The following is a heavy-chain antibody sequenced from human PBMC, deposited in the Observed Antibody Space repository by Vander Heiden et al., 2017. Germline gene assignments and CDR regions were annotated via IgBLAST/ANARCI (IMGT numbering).Heavy chain of an antibody. CDR2: INEDGSTT. D-gene: IGHD1-26*01. Sequence: EVQLVESGGGLVQPGGSLRLSCAASGFTFSSYWMHWVRQVPGKVPVWFSRINEDGSTTTYADSVKGRFTISRDNAKNTLFLQMNSLRADDTALYYCASDLSGRRDWWGQGTLVTVSS. J-gene: IGHJ4*02. CDR3: ASDLSGRRDW. CDR1: GFTFSSYW. V-gene: IGHV3-74*01.